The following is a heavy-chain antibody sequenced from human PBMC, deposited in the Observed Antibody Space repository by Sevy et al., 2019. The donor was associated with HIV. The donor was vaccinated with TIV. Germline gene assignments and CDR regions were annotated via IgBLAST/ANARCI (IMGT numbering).Heavy chain of an antibody. Sequence: GSLRLSCAASGFTFSSYWMSWVRQAPGKGLEWVATMKQDGSEEDYVDSVKGRFTISRDNAKNSLFLQMNSLSAEDTAVYYCVREGLGGYSYSLDYWGHGTLVTVSS. CDR2: MKQDGSEE. V-gene: IGHV3-7*01. J-gene: IGHJ4*01. CDR3: VREGLGGYSYSLDY. CDR1: GFTFSSYW. D-gene: IGHD5-18*01.